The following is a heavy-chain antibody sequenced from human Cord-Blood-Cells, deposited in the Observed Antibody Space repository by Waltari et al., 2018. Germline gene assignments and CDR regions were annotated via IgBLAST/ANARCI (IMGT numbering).Heavy chain of an antibody. CDR1: GGSISSYY. D-gene: IGHD6-13*01. CDR3: ARSAGYSSSWYYFDY. Sequence: QVQLQESGPGLVKPSETLSLTCTVSGGSISSYYWSWFRQPPGKGLEWIGYIYYSGSTNYNPSLKSRVTISVDTSKNQFSLKLSSVTAADTAVYYCARSAGYSSSWYYFDYWGQGTLVTVSS. V-gene: IGHV4-59*08. J-gene: IGHJ4*02. CDR2: IYYSGST.